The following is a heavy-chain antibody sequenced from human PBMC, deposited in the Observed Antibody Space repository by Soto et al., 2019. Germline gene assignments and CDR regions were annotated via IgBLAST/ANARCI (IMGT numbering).Heavy chain of an antibody. J-gene: IGHJ5*02. Sequence: EVQLVESGGGLVKPGGSLRLSCAASGFMFGSHTMTWXRXAPGRGLEWVAPNSSVSGYKYYADSVKGRFTISRDNAKDSLYLQMDSLRAEDTAVYFCAREVGGPTTNWFDPWGQGTLVTVSS. D-gene: IGHD3-16*01. CDR3: AREVGGPTTNWFDP. CDR2: NSSVSGYK. V-gene: IGHV3-21*06. CDR1: GFMFGSHT.